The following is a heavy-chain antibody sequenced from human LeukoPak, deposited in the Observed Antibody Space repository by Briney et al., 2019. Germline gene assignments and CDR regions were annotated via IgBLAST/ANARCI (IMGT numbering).Heavy chain of an antibody. D-gene: IGHD3-10*01. CDR1: GFSISNDW. Sequence: PGGSLRLSCAASGFSISNDWMSWVRLAPGKGLEWVARVKSRSAGETTDYAAPVKGRFTISRDDSKNTLYLQMNSLKTEDTVVYYCTLIQGWGSGSYYRDFWGQGTLVNVSS. CDR3: TLIQGWGSGSYYRDF. V-gene: IGHV3-15*01. CDR2: VKSRSAGETT. J-gene: IGHJ4*02.